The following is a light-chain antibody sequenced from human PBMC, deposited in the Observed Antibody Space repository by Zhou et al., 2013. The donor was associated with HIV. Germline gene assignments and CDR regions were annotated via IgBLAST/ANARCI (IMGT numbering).Light chain of an antibody. J-gene: IGKJ1*01. CDR3: QQYQTSWT. V-gene: IGKV1-5*03. CDR2: ETS. Sequence: GDRVTITCRASQSVSRLAWYQQKPGEAPNLLIFETSRLEYGVPSRFSGSGSGTEFTLTILSLQPDDFATYYCQQYQTSWTFGQGTYV. CDR1: QSVSR.